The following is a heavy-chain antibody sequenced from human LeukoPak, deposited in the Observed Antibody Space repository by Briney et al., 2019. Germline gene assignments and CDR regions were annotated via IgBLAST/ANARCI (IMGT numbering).Heavy chain of an antibody. Sequence: GGSLRLSCVASGFTFSSSWMHWVRQAPGKGLVWVSRLNGDGGSTNYADSVKGRFTIFRNNAKNTLYLQMNSLRAEDTAVYYCARGVSGSYGLDVWGQGTTVTVSS. CDR3: ARGVSGSYGLDV. D-gene: IGHD1-1*01. V-gene: IGHV3-74*01. J-gene: IGHJ6*02. CDR2: LNGDGGST. CDR1: GFTFSSSW.